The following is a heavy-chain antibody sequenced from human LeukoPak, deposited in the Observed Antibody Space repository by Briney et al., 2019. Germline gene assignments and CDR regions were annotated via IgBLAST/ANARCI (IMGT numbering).Heavy chain of an antibody. CDR1: GFTFSSYG. Sequence: PGGSLRLSXAASGFTFSSYGMHWFRQAPGKGLEWLAVIWYDGSNKYYADSVKGRFTISRDNYKNTLYLQMNSLRAEDTAVYYCAKDRETYYYDSSGLDYWGQGTLVTVSS. CDR2: IWYDGSNK. CDR3: AKDRETYYYDSSGLDY. D-gene: IGHD3-22*01. J-gene: IGHJ4*02. V-gene: IGHV3-33*06.